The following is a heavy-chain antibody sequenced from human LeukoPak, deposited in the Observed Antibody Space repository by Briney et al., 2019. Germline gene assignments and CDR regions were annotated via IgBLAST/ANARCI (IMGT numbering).Heavy chain of an antibody. CDR3: ARSYLDTAMVYNWFDP. CDR1: GGTFSSYA. Sequence: ASVKVSCKASGGTFSSYAISWVRQAPGQGLEWMGGIIPIFGTANYAQKFQGRVTITADESTSTAYMELSSLRSEDTAVYYCARSYLDTAMVYNWFDPWGQGTLVTVSS. V-gene: IGHV1-69*13. CDR2: IIPIFGTA. J-gene: IGHJ5*02. D-gene: IGHD5-18*01.